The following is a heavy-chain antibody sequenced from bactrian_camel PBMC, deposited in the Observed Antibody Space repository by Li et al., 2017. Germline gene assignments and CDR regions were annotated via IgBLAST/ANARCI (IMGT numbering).Heavy chain of an antibody. CDR1: GFSGSTYY. Sequence: VQLVESGGELVQPGGSLRLSCAVSGFSGSTYYMSWVRQAPGKGLEWVSTVSSGGTSNYADSQKGRFTISRDNAKNMVYLQMNSLKSEDTAVYYCVRERCNDARDCAGFGYWGQGTQVTVS. CDR3: VRERCNDARDCAGFGY. J-gene: IGHJ6*01. V-gene: IGHV3S40*01. CDR2: VSSGGTS. D-gene: IGHD3*01.